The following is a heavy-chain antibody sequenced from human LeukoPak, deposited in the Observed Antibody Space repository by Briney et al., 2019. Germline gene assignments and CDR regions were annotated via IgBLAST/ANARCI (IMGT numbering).Heavy chain of an antibody. Sequence: PSETLSLTCTVSGGSITSYYWSWIRQTPGKGLEWVGYIHYSGTTNYNPSLKSRFTISVDTSKNLFSLKLSSVTAADTAFYYCARKGVGWYFDLWGRGTLVTVSS. J-gene: IGHJ2*01. CDR2: IHYSGTT. V-gene: IGHV4-59*08. CDR3: ARKGVGWYFDL. CDR1: GGSITSYY.